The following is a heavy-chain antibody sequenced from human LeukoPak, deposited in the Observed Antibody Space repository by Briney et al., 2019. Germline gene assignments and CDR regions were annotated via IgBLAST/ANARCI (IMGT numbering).Heavy chain of an antibody. J-gene: IGHJ5*02. D-gene: IGHD3-10*01. Sequence: ASVKVSCKASGYTFTSYGISWVRQAPVQGLEWMGCISAYNGNTNYAQKLQGRVTMTTDTSTSTAYMELRSLRSDDTAVYYCARDRITMVRGAKSGKDWFDPWGQGTLVTVSS. CDR2: ISAYNGNT. CDR3: ARDRITMVRGAKSGKDWFDP. CDR1: GYTFTSYG. V-gene: IGHV1-18*01.